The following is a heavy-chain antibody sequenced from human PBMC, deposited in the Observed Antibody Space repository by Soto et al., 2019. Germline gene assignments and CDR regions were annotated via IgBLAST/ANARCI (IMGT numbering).Heavy chain of an antibody. CDR1: GFTFSSYG. Sequence: GGSLRLSCAASGFTFSSYGMHWVRQAPGKGLEWVAVISYDGSNKYYADSVKGRFTISRDNSKNTLYLQMNSLRAEDTAVYYCAKEDKQWLASVPGMATEYGMDVWGQGTTVTVSS. J-gene: IGHJ6*02. CDR2: ISYDGSNK. V-gene: IGHV3-30*18. D-gene: IGHD6-19*01. CDR3: AKEDKQWLASVPGMATEYGMDV.